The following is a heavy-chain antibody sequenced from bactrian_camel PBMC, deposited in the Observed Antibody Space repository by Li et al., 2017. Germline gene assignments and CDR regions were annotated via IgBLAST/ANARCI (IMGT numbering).Heavy chain of an antibody. Sequence: VQLVESGGGSVQAGGSLRLSCEASGYTASTDYMGWFRQAPGKEREGVAAIHTRGTTTYYADSVKGRFTISQDNAKNTVYLQMNSLKSEDTAMYYCAATYMGSVVGRSRALWEHDYAHWGQGTQVTVSS. D-gene: IGHD2*01. CDR3: AATYMGSVVGRSRALWEHDYAH. V-gene: IGHV3S40*01. CDR1: GYTASTDY. J-gene: IGHJ4*01. CDR2: IHTRGTTT.